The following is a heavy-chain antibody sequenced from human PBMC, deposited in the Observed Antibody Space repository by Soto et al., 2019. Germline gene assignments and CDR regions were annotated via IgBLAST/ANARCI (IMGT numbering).Heavy chain of an antibody. V-gene: IGHV4-30-2*06. CDR1: GVSINTGGYS. J-gene: IGHJ4*02. CDR2: IYQSGST. D-gene: IGHD4-4*01. CDR3: ARGDYNDNFDW. Sequence: QVQLQESGPGLVKPSQTLSLTCAVSGVSINTGGYSWNWIRQSPGKALEWMGHIYQSGSTYYKPSLKGRITISVDMSNNDFSLEVSSVTPADTAVYFCARGDYNDNFDWWGQGARVTVSS.